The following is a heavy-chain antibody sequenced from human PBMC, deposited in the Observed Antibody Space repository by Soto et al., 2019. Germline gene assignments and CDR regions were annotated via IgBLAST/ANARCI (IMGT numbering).Heavy chain of an antibody. V-gene: IGHV3-30*18. CDR2: ISYDGSNK. D-gene: IGHD6-19*01. CDR3: AKDTSGWYVGFDY. J-gene: IGHJ4*02. Sequence: GGSLRLSCAASGFTFSSYGMHWVRQAPGKGLEWVAVISYDGSNKYYADSVKGRFTISRDNSKNTLYLQMNSLRAEDTAVYYCAKDTSGWYVGFDYWGRGTLVTVSS. CDR1: GFTFSSYG.